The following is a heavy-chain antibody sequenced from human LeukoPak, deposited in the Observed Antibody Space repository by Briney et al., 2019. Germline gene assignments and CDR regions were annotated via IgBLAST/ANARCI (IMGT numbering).Heavy chain of an antibody. CDR3: AKDSAIFGVLLDAFDI. J-gene: IGHJ3*02. CDR2: MSGSAESGT. V-gene: IGHV3-23*01. Sequence: GGSLRLSCAASGFTFSSYAMSWVRQAPGKGLEWVSGMSGSAESGTHYADSVKGRFTISRDNSKNTLYLQMSSLRAEDTAVYYCAKDSAIFGVLLDAFDIWGQGTMVTVSS. D-gene: IGHD3-3*01. CDR1: GFTFSSYA.